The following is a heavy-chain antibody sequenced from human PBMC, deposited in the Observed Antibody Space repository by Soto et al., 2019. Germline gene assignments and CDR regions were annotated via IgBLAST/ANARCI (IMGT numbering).Heavy chain of an antibody. D-gene: IGHD7-27*01. CDR3: ARVPGEYYYYGMDV. J-gene: IGHJ6*02. V-gene: IGHV3-48*03. CDR1: GFTFSSYE. Sequence: GGSLRLSCAASGFTFSSYEMNWVRQAPGKGLEWVSYISSSGSTIYYADSVKGRFTISRDNAKNSLYLQMNSLRAEDTAVYYCARVPGEYYYYGMDVWGQGTTVTVSS. CDR2: ISSSGSTI.